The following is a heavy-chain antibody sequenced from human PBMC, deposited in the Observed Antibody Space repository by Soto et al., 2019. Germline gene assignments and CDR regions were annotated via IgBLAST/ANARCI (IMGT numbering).Heavy chain of an antibody. Sequence: QVQLVESWGGVVQPGRSLRLSCAASGFTFSNYGMHWVRQAPGKGLEWVAVISYHGSDKYYADSVKGRFTISRDNSKNTLYQQMDSLRAEDTAVYYCAKDHLTTTVTTVGYWGQGTLVTVSS. J-gene: IGHJ4*02. CDR1: GFTFSNYG. CDR2: ISYHGSDK. CDR3: AKDHLTTTVTTVGY. D-gene: IGHD4-17*01. V-gene: IGHV3-30*18.